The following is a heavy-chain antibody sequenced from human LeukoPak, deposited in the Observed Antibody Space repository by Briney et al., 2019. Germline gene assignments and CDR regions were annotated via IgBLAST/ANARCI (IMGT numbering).Heavy chain of an antibody. CDR3: ARAPVRVAAVGEYFDF. V-gene: IGHV4-34*01. D-gene: IGHD6-13*01. CDR2: INHSGST. CDR1: GGSFSNYY. Sequence: SSETLSLTCAVYGGSFSNYYWSWIRQPPGKGLGWIGEINHSGSTNYNPSLKSRLTISVDTSQKQFSLKLSSVTAADTAVYYCARAPVRVAAVGEYFDFWGQGTLVIVSS. J-gene: IGHJ4*02.